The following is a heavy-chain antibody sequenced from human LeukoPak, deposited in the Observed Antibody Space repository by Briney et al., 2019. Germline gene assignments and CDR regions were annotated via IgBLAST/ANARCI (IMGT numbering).Heavy chain of an antibody. J-gene: IGHJ6*03. Sequence: SQTLSLTCTVSGGSISSGSYYWSWIRQPPGKGLEWIGYIYYSGSTYYNPSLKSRVTISVDTSKNQFSLKLSSVTAADTAVYYCAREWVTILHYMDVWGKGTTVTVSS. V-gene: IGHV4-30-4*08. CDR1: GGSISSGSYY. CDR3: AREWVTILHYMDV. D-gene: IGHD3-3*01. CDR2: IYYSGST.